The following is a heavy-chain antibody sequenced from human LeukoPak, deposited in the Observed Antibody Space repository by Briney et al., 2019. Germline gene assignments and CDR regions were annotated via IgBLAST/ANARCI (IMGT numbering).Heavy chain of an antibody. CDR3: ARGREGIAARWWVEEPRWYFFDP. V-gene: IGHV3-21*01. CDR2: ISSGSSYI. CDR1: GFTFGSYT. J-gene: IGHJ5*02. Sequence: GGSLRLSCAASGFTFGSYTMNWVRQAPGKGLEWVSSISSGSSYIYYADSVKGRFTISRDNAMNSLELQMNSLRAEDTAVYYCARGREGIAARWWVEEPRWYFFDPWGQGTLVSVSS. D-gene: IGHD6-6*01.